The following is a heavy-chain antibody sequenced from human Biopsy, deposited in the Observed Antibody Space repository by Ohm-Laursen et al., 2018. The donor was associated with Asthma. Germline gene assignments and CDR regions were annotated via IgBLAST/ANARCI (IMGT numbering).Heavy chain of an antibody. V-gene: IGHV3-30*18. J-gene: IGHJ4*02. Sequence: SLRLSCAASGLTFSNYGMHWVRQAPGKGLDWVAVISFDGSNKNYTDSVKGRFTISRDNSRNMLHLQMNSLRAEDTAVYYCAKDVFPGWELRRGPDYWGQGTLVTVSS. CDR1: GLTFSNYG. CDR3: AKDVFPGWELRRGPDY. CDR2: ISFDGSNK. D-gene: IGHD1-26*01.